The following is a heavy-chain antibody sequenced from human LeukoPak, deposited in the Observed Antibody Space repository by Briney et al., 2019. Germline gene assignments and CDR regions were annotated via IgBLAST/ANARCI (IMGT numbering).Heavy chain of an antibody. Sequence: AASVKVSCKASGYTFTGYYMHWVRQAPGQGLEWMGWINPNSGGTNYAQKFQGRVTMTRDTSISTAYMELSRLRSDDTAVYCCARVTMIVVARDPFDYWGQGTLVTVSS. J-gene: IGHJ4*02. CDR1: GYTFTGYY. D-gene: IGHD3-22*01. V-gene: IGHV1-2*02. CDR2: INPNSGGT. CDR3: ARVTMIVVARDPFDY.